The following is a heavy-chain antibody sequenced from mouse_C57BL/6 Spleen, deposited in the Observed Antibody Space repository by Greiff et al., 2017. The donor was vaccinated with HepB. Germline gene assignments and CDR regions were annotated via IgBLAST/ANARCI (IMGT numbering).Heavy chain of an antibody. V-gene: IGHV1-15*01. Sequence: VKLMESGAELVRPGASVTLSCKASGYTFTDYEMHWVKQTPVHGLEWIGAIDPETGGTAYNQKFKGKAILTADKSSSTAYMELRSLTSEDSAVYYCTRPGYYDYDVAWFAYWGQGTLVTVSA. CDR1: GYTFTDYE. CDR2: IDPETGGT. CDR3: TRPGYYDYDVAWFAY. J-gene: IGHJ3*01. D-gene: IGHD2-4*01.